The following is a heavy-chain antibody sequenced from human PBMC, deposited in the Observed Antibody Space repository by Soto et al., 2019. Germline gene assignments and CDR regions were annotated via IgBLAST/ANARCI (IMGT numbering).Heavy chain of an antibody. Sequence: SVKVSCKASGGTFSSYTISWVRQAPGQGLEWMGRIIPILGIANYAQKFQGRVTITADKSTSTAYMEPSSLRSEDTAVYYCAVDGVGGAMCDYWGQGTLVTVSS. CDR2: IIPILGIA. CDR3: AVDGVGGAMCDY. V-gene: IGHV1-69*02. D-gene: IGHD2-21*01. CDR1: GGTFSSYT. J-gene: IGHJ4*02.